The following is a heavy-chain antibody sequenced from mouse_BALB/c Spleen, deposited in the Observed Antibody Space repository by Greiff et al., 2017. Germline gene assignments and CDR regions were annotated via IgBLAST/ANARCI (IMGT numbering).Heavy chain of an antibody. D-gene: IGHD1-1*01. CDR2: ISSGSSTI. Sequence: EVKLVESGGGLVQPGGSRKLSCAASGFTFSSFGMPWVRQAPEKGLEWVAYISSGSSTIYYADTVKGRFTISRDNPKNTLFLQMTSLRSEDTAMYYCARWNYYGSILYAMDYWGQGTSVTVSS. CDR1: GFTFSSFG. CDR3: ARWNYYGSILYAMDY. J-gene: IGHJ4*01. V-gene: IGHV5-17*02.